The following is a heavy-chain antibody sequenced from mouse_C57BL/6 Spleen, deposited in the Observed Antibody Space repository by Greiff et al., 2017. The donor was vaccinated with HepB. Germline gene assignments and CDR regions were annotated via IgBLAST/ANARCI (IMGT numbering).Heavy chain of an antibody. D-gene: IGHD1-1*01. CDR3: ARYGPITTKTPYYFDY. CDR2: IYPGSGNT. J-gene: IGHJ2*01. CDR1: GYTFTDYY. V-gene: IGHV1-76*01. Sequence: VQLQQSGAELVRPGASVKLSCKASGYTFTDYYINWVKQSPGQGLEWIARIYPGSGNTYYNEKFKGKATLTAEKSSSTAYMQLSSLTSEDSSVYSCARYGPITTKTPYYFDYWGQGTTLTVSS.